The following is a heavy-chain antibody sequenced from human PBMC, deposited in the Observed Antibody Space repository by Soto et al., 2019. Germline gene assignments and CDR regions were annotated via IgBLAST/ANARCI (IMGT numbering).Heavy chain of an antibody. CDR1: GFSLRDSV. CDR3: TGSVSFAFDI. Sequence: EVQLVESGGGLVQPGGSLRLSCAASGFSLRDSVIHWVRQVSGKGLEWVGRITSTADTYATAYTASVKGRFTVSRDDSRHTAYLQMNSLKTEDTAVYYCTGSVSFAFDIWGQGTMVHVSS. J-gene: IGHJ3*02. V-gene: IGHV3-73*01. CDR2: ITSTADTYAT.